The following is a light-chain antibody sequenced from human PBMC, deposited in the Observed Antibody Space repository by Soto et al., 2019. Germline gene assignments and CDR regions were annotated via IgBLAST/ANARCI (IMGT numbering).Light chain of an antibody. CDR1: QSVSASY. V-gene: IGKV3-20*01. Sequence: EIVLTQSPGTLSLSPGERVTLSCRVSQSVSASYLGWYQQKSGQAPRLLIYATASRATGIPDRFSGSGSGTEFSLTISRLEPEDFAVYYCQHFGNSQYTFGQGTKLEIK. J-gene: IGKJ2*01. CDR2: ATA. CDR3: QHFGNSQYT.